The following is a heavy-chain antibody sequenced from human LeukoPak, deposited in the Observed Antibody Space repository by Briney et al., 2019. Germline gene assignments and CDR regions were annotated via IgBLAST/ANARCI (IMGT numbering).Heavy chain of an antibody. D-gene: IGHD3-22*01. CDR3: ARDAYDSRGYSFDY. CDR1: GGSISSGNW. Sequence: KSSETLSLTCTVSGGSISSGNWWSWVRQPPGKGLEWIGEIYHSGSTNYNPSLKSRVTISVDKSKNQFSLKLSSMTAADTAVYYCARDAYDSRGYSFDYWGQGTLVTVSS. J-gene: IGHJ4*02. CDR2: IYHSGST. V-gene: IGHV4-4*02.